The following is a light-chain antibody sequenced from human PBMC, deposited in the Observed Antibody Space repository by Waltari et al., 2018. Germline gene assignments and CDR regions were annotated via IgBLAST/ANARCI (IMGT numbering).Light chain of an antibody. CDR1: SSADGGHNY. V-gene: IGLV2-14*01. CDR2: DAR. Sequence: QSALTQPASVSGSPGPSTTISCTGTSSADGGHNYVSWYQQHPGKAPNLMRYDARKRPSGVSNRFSGSKSGNTASLTISGLQAEDEADYYCSSYTSSSTWVFGGGTKLTVL. CDR3: SSYTSSSTWV. J-gene: IGLJ2*01.